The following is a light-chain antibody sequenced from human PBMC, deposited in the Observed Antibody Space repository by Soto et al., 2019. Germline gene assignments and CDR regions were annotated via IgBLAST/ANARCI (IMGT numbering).Light chain of an antibody. CDR2: HAS. Sequence: EIVLTQSPGTLSLSPGDRANLSCRASQSVTSTFLAWYQQHPGQAPRLLIYHASSRATGIPDRFSGSGSGTDFTLTISRLEPEDFAVYYCQQLDSSPFTFGQGTRLEIK. J-gene: IGKJ2*01. V-gene: IGKV3-20*01. CDR1: QSVTSTF. CDR3: QQLDSSPFT.